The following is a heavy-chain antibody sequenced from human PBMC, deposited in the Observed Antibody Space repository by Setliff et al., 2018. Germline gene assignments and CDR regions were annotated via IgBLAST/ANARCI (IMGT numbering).Heavy chain of an antibody. CDR3: ARARLGVPQLFDY. Sequence: ASVKVSCKASGYASRFYGITWVRQAPGQGLEWMGWISVHNGNTNYAQKLQDRVTMSTDTSMSTAYMELRNLRSDDTAVYYCARARLGVPQLFDYWGQGTLVTVSS. V-gene: IGHV1-18*01. J-gene: IGHJ4*02. D-gene: IGHD3-10*01. CDR2: ISVHNGNT. CDR1: GYASRFYG.